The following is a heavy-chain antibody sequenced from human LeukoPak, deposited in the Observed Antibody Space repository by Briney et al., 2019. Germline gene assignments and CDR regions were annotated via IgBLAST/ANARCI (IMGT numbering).Heavy chain of an antibody. D-gene: IGHD3-10*01. CDR1: GFTFDDYA. Sequence: PGGSLRLSCAASGFTFDDYAMHWVRQAPGKGLEWVSGISWNSGSIGYADSVKGRFTISRDNAKNSLYLQMNSLRAEDTALYYCAKDGYSGSPLTYYYGSGSYAGSSDYWGQGTLVTVSS. CDR2: ISWNSGSI. CDR3: AKDGYSGSPLTYYYGSGSYAGSSDY. V-gene: IGHV3-9*01. J-gene: IGHJ4*02.